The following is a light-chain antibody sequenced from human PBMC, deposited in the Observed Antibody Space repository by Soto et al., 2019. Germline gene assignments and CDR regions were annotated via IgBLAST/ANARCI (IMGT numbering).Light chain of an antibody. J-gene: IGKJ2*01. V-gene: IGKV3-15*01. Sequence: EVVVTQSPATLSVSEGERATLSCRASQSVRSNLAWYQQKPGQAPRLLIYGASTRATGIPARFSGSGSGTEFTLTISSLQSEDFAVYYCQQYNNWPPYTFGQGTKLEIK. CDR2: GAS. CDR3: QQYNNWPPYT. CDR1: QSVRSN.